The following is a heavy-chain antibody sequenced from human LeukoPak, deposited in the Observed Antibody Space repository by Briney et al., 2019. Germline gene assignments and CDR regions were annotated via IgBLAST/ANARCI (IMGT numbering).Heavy chain of an antibody. D-gene: IGHD3-16*01. CDR2: ISSSGSTI. V-gene: IGHV3-48*03. CDR1: GFTFSSYE. Sequence: PTGGSLRLSCAASGFTFSSYEMNWVRQAPGKGLEWVSYISSSGSTIYYADSVKGRFTISRDNAKNSLYLQMNSLRAEDTAVYYCARGLFGGDAFDIWGQGTMVTVSS. CDR3: ARGLFGGDAFDI. J-gene: IGHJ3*02.